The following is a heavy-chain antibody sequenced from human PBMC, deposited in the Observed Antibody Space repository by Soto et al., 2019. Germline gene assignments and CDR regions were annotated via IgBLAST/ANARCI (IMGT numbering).Heavy chain of an antibody. Sequence: ASVKVSCKASGYTFTSYGISWVRQAPGQGLEWMGWISAYNGNTNYAQKLQGRVTMTTDTSTSTAYMELRSLRSDDTAVYYCARYEEIVVVVAANYYYYGMDVWGQGTTVTVSS. J-gene: IGHJ6*02. CDR1: GYTFTSYG. CDR2: ISAYNGNT. CDR3: ARYEEIVVVVAANYYYYGMDV. D-gene: IGHD2-15*01. V-gene: IGHV1-18*01.